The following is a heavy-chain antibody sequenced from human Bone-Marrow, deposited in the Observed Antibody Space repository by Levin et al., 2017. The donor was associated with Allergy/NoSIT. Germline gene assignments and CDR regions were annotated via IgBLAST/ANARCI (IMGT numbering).Heavy chain of an antibody. CDR2: ISYDGSKK. CDR1: GFTFSTYT. Sequence: PGGSLRLSCAASGFTFSTYTMHWVRQAPGKGLEWVALISYDGSKKYYADSVKGRLTISRDNSKDTLFLQMNSLRVDDAAVYYCAREEWELLDYWGQGTLVTVTS. D-gene: IGHD1-26*01. CDR3: AREEWELLDY. V-gene: IGHV3-30-3*01. J-gene: IGHJ4*02.